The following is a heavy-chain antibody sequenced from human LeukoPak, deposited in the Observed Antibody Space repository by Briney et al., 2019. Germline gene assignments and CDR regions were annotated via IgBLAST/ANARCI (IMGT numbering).Heavy chain of an antibody. D-gene: IGHD3-10*01. CDR1: GFTFSSYG. Sequence: GGSLRLSCAASGFTFSSYGMHWVRQAPAKGLGWVGVIWYDGSNKYYADSVKGRFTISRDNSKNTLYLQMNSLRAEDTAVYYCARGYYGSGSYYAAHWGQGTLVTVSS. CDR2: IWYDGSNK. V-gene: IGHV3-33*01. J-gene: IGHJ4*02. CDR3: ARGYYGSGSYYAAH.